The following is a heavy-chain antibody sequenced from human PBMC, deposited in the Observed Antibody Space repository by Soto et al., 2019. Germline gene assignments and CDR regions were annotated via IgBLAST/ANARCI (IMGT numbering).Heavy chain of an antibody. Sequence: PSETLSLTCTVSGGSISSGGYYWSWIRQRPGKGLEWIGYIYYSGSTYYNPSLKSRVTISVDTSKNQFSLKLSSVTAADTAVYYCARGSGIAEYYFDYWGQGTLVTVSS. V-gene: IGHV4-31*03. CDR3: ARGSGIAEYYFDY. J-gene: IGHJ4*02. CDR1: GGSISSGGYY. CDR2: IYYSGST. D-gene: IGHD6-13*01.